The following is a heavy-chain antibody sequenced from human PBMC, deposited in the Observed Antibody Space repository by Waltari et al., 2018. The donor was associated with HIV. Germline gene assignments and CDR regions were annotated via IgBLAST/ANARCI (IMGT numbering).Heavy chain of an antibody. V-gene: IGHV3-23*01. CDR1: GFTFKTFS. CDR3: AKDGGSYSGWLHP. J-gene: IGHJ5*02. Sequence: QLLQSGGDLVRPGGSLGLSWLALGFTFKTFSMTWVRQAPGKGLEWVAEMSGSGNGIYYRDSVKGRFTISRDNSKNTLYLQMNSLRVEDTGVYYCAKDGGSYSGWLHPWGQGTLVTVSS. D-gene: IGHD3-10*01. CDR2: MSGSGNGI.